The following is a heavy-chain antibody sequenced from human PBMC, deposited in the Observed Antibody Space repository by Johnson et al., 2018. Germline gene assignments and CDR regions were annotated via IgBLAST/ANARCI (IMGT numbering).Heavy chain of an antibody. V-gene: IGHV3-49*05. CDR3: TRARITMIVVVMDDDAFDI. CDR1: GFTFGDYA. CDR2: IRSKAYGGTT. J-gene: IGHJ3*02. D-gene: IGHD3-22*01. Sequence: VQLQESGGGLVKPGRSLRLSCTASGFTFGDYAMSWFRQAPGKWLEWVGFIRSKAYGGTTEYAASVKGRFTISRDDSKSIAYLQMNNRKTDDTAGYYCTRARITMIVVVMDDDAFDIWGKGTMVTVSS.